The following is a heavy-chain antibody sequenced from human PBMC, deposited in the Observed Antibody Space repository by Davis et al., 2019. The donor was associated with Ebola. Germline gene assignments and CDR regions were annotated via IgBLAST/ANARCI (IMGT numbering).Heavy chain of an antibody. J-gene: IGHJ4*02. V-gene: IGHV3-48*04. CDR3: ASNSSANNY. CDR1: GFTFSSYS. D-gene: IGHD6-19*01. CDR2: ISSSGSTI. Sequence: GESLKISCAASGFTFSSYSMNWVRQAPGKGLEWVSYISSSGSTIYYADSVKGRFTISRDNAKNSLYLQMNSLRAEDTAVYYCASNSSANNYWGQGTLVTVSS.